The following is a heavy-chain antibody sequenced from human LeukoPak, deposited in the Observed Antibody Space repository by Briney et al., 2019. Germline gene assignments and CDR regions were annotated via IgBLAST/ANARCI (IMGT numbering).Heavy chain of an antibody. CDR3: ATSSPVEPFDY. D-gene: IGHD1-26*01. V-gene: IGHV3-23*01. Sequence: GGSLRLSCAASGFIFSNFPMTWVRQTPGKGLEGVSSISGTGGDTYYTDSVRGRFTISRDNSKNTLYLQMNSLRAEDTAVYYCATSSPVEPFDYWGQGTLVTVSS. CDR1: GFIFSNFP. J-gene: IGHJ4*02. CDR2: ISGTGGDT.